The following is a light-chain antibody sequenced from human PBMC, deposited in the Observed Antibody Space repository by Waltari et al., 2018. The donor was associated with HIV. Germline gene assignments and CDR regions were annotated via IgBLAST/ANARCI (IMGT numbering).Light chain of an antibody. Sequence: QSALTQPPAASGSPGQSVTISSTGTSNDIGPYNYVSWYQQHPDRVPRLIIYEVNKRPAGVPDRFSGSKSGNTASLTVSGLQAEDEADYYCTSYAGSNNLVVFGGGTKLTVL. J-gene: IGLJ3*02. V-gene: IGLV2-8*01. CDR1: SNDIGPYNY. CDR3: TSYAGSNNLVV. CDR2: EVN.